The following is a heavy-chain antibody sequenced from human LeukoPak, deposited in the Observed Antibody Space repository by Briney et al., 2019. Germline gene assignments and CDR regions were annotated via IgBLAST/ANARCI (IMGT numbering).Heavy chain of an antibody. J-gene: IGHJ4*02. CDR1: GFIFSSYA. V-gene: IGHV3-23*01. CDR3: AKSRSIAVADSFGY. D-gene: IGHD6-19*01. Sequence: GGSLRLSCVGSGFIFSSYAMTWVRQAPGKGLEWVSGISGSGGSTYNADSVKGRFTISRDNSKNTLYLQVNSLRAEDTAVYYCAKSRSIAVADSFGYWGQGTLVTVSS. CDR2: ISGSGGST.